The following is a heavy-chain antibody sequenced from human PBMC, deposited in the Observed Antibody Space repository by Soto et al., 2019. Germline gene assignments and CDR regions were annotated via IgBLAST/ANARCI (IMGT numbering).Heavy chain of an antibody. CDR2: IYYSGST. D-gene: IGHD6-6*01. CDR3: ARSSIAARPPPTQFDY. V-gene: IGHV4-59*01. CDR1: GGSISSYY. J-gene: IGHJ4*02. Sequence: PSETLSLTCTVSGGSISSYYWSWIRQPPGKGLEWIGYIYYSGSTNYNPSLKSRVTISVDTSKNQFSLKLSSVTAADTAVYYCARSSIAARPPPTQFDYWGQGTLVTVSS.